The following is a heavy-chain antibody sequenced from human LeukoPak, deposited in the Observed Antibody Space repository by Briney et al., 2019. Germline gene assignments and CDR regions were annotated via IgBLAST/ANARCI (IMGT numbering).Heavy chain of an antibody. CDR3: ARTTVTTRIDY. D-gene: IGHD4-17*01. V-gene: IGHV4-30-4*01. Sequence: SETLSLTCTVSGGSISSGDYYWSWIRQPPGKGLEWIGYIYYSGSTYYNPSLKSRVTISVDTSKNQFSLKLSSVTAADTAVYYCARTTVTTRIDYWGQGTLVTVSS. J-gene: IGHJ4*02. CDR2: IYYSGST. CDR1: GGSISSGDYY.